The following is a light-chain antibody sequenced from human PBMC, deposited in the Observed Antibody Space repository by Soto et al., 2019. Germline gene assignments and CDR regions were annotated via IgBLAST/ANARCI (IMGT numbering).Light chain of an antibody. J-gene: IGKJ5*01. CDR1: QSLLHSNGYNY. Sequence: DVVMTQTPLSLAVTPGEPASISCSSIQSLLHSNGYNYLDWYLQKPGQSPQLLIYLGYNRASGVTDRFSGSGSGTDFTLKISRVEAEDVRVYYCMQALQTPITFGQGTRLDIK. CDR3: MQALQTPIT. V-gene: IGKV2-28*01. CDR2: LGY.